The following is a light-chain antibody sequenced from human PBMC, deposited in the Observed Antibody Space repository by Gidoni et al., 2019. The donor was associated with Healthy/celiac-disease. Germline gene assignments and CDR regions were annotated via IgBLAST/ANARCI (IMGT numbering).Light chain of an antibody. CDR3: CSYAGSSTYV. J-gene: IGLJ1*01. CDR1: SSDVGSYNL. Sequence: QSALNQPASVSGSPGQSITISCTGTSSDVGSYNLVSWYQQHPGKAPKLMIYEGSKRPSGVSNRLSGSKSGNTASLTISALQAEDEADYYCCSYAGSSTYVFGTGTKVTVL. CDR2: EGS. V-gene: IGLV2-23*01.